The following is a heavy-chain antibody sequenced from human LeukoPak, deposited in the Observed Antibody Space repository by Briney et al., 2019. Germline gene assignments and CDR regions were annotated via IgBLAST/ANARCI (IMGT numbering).Heavy chain of an antibody. J-gene: IGHJ4*02. CDR1: GDSISSGRYY. Sequence: PSETLSLTCTVSGDSISSGRYYWSWVRQPAGKGLEWIGRIHPSGSTNYNPSLKSRVTLSVDTSKNQFSLKLSSVTAADTAVYYCARGPPPDFDYWGRGTLVTVSS. CDR2: IHPSGST. V-gene: IGHV4-61*02. CDR3: ARGPPPDFDY.